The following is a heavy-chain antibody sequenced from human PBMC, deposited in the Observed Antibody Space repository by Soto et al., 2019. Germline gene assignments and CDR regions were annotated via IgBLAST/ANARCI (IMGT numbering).Heavy chain of an antibody. CDR1: GFTVSSNY. CDR2: IYSGGST. J-gene: IGHJ4*02. V-gene: IGHV3-53*01. Sequence: PVGSLRLSCAASGFTVSSNYMSWVRQAPGKGLEWVSLIYSGGSTYYADSVKGRFTISRDNLKNTLYLQMNSLRAEDTAVYYCAKSRDGYNEFDYWGQGTLVTVSS. CDR3: AKSRDGYNEFDY. D-gene: IGHD5-12*01.